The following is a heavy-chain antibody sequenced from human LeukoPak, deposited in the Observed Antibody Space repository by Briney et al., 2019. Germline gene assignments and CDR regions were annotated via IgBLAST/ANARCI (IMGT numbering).Heavy chain of an antibody. CDR1: GYTFSGYY. D-gene: IGHD4-11*01. CDR3: ARDRDYSNTERDFDY. V-gene: IGHV1-2*02. J-gene: IGHJ4*02. Sequence: ASVKVSCKTSGYTFSGYYIHWVRQAPGQGLEWMGWINPNSGETKSAQKFQGRVTMTGDTSISTAYMELRRVTSDDTAVYYCARDRDYSNTERDFDYWGQGTLVTVSS. CDR2: INPNSGET.